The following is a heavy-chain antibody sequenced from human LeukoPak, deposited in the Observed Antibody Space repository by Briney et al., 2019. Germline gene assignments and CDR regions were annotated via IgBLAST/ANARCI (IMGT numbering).Heavy chain of an antibody. J-gene: IGHJ6*02. CDR3: AKDLSSPNYYYVMDV. CDR2: ISGSGVTT. V-gene: IGHV3-23*01. D-gene: IGHD6-6*01. Sequence: GRTLRLSSAASRITFSKYAMDSVSQAPGEGLAWVSSISGSGVTTYYADSVKGRFTISGDNSKNTLYLQMNSLRAEDTAVYYCAKDLSSPNYYYVMDVWGQGTTVTVSS. CDR1: RITFSKYA.